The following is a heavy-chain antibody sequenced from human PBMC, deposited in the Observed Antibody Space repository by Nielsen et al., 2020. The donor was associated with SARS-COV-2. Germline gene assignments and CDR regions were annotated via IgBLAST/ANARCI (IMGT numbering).Heavy chain of an antibody. J-gene: IGHJ3*02. D-gene: IGHD6-19*01. CDR1: GGSISSGDYY. Sequence: SETLSLTCTVSGGSISSGDYYWSWLRQPPGKGLEWIGYIYYSGSTYYNPSLKSRVTISVDTSKNQFSLKLSSVTAADTAVYYCASLSSGFEGAFDIWGQGTMVTVSS. CDR2: IYYSGST. V-gene: IGHV4-30-4*01. CDR3: ASLSSGFEGAFDI.